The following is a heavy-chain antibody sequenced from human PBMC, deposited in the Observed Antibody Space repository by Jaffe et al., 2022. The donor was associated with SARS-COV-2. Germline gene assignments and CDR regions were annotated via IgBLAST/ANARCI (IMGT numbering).Heavy chain of an antibody. CDR2: IYHSGST. D-gene: IGHD4-17*01. V-gene: IGHV4-30-2*01. CDR3: ARLIPGRGYGDYEPRHWYFDL. J-gene: IGHJ2*01. Sequence: QLQLQESGSGLVKPSQTLSLTCAVSGGSISSGGYSWSWIRQPPGKGLEWIGYIYHSGSTYYNPSLKSRVTISVDRSKNQFSLKLSSVTAADTAVYYCARLIPGRGYGDYEPRHWYFDLWGRGTLVTVSS. CDR1: GGSISSGGYS.